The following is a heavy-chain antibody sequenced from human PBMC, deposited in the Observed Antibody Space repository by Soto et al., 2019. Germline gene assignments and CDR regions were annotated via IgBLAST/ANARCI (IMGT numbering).Heavy chain of an antibody. CDR3: VRGGGGGLFDP. V-gene: IGHV3-23*01. CDR2: ISGSGSTI. D-gene: IGHD2-15*01. CDR1: GFTFSSYA. J-gene: IGHJ5*02. Sequence: TGGSLRLSCAASGFTFSSYAVSWVRQAPGKGPEWISSISGSGSTIYYADSVKGRFTISRDNSKNTLYLQMMSLTAEDTAIYYCVRGGGGGLFDPWGQGTMVTVSS.